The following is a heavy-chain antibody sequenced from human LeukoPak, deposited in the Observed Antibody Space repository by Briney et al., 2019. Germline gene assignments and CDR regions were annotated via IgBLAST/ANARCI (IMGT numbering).Heavy chain of an antibody. D-gene: IGHD1-26*01. CDR3: ARDKVGATEGDFDY. J-gene: IGHJ4*02. Sequence: ASVKVSCKASGYTFTSYGISWVRQAPGQGLEWMGWISAYNGNTNYARKLQGRVTMTTDTSTSTAYMELRSLRSDDTAVYYCARDKVGATEGDFDYWGQGTLVTVSS. V-gene: IGHV1-18*01. CDR1: GYTFTSYG. CDR2: ISAYNGNT.